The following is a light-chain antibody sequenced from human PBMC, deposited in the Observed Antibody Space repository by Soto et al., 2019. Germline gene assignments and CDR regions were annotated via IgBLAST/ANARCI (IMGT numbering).Light chain of an antibody. CDR1: QFVSSN. CDR3: QQYNNWPRT. V-gene: IGKV3-15*01. Sequence: EIVMTQSPATLSVSPGERATLSCRASQFVSSNLAWYQQQPGQAPRLLMHAASTRATGIPARFSGSGSGTEFTLTISSLQSEDFAVYYCQQYNNWPRTFGQGTKVDI. J-gene: IGKJ1*01. CDR2: AAS.